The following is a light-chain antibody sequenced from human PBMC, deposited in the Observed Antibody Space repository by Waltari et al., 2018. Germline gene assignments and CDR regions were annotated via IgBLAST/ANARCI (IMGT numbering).Light chain of an antibody. CDR2: YAS. Sequence: EIVMTQSPATLSLSPGERATLSCRASQSVRSNLAWYQQKPGQAPRLLIYYASTRATGIPARFSGSGSGTEFTLTISSLQSEDFAVYYCQQYNNWLFTFGPGTKVDIK. V-gene: IGKV3-15*01. CDR3: QQYNNWLFT. J-gene: IGKJ3*01. CDR1: QSVRSN.